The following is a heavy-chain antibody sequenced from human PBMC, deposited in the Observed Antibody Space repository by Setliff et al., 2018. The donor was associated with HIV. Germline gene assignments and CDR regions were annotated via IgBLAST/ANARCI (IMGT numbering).Heavy chain of an antibody. CDR2: VCPRDSKA. CDR3: ARLHDCGGDCYFDY. V-gene: IGHV5-51*01. J-gene: IGHJ4*02. D-gene: IGHD2-21*02. Sequence: PGESLKISCQGSGYSFTTYYIGWVRQMPGKGLEWMGLVCPRDSKAQYSPSFEGQVTFSVDTSISTAYLHWSSLKASDTAIYYCARLHDCGGDCYFDYWGQGTMVTVSS. CDR1: GYSFTTYY.